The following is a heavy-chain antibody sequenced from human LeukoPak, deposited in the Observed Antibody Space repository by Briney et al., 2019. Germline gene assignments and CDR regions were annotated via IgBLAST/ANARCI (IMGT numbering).Heavy chain of an antibody. Sequence: PSETLSLTCTVSGGSISSGGYYWSWIRQPPGKGLEWIGYVYHSGSTYYNPSLKSRVTISVDRSKNQFSLKLSSVTAADTAVYYCASGQLAYYFDYWGQGTLVTVSS. V-gene: IGHV4-30-2*01. CDR3: ASGQLAYYFDY. CDR1: GGSISSGGYY. J-gene: IGHJ4*02. CDR2: VYHSGST. D-gene: IGHD6-6*01.